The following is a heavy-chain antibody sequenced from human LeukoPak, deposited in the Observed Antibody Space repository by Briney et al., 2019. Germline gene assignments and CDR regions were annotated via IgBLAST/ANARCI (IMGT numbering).Heavy chain of an antibody. CDR1: GYTFTGYY. D-gene: IGHD2-15*01. J-gene: IGHJ5*02. CDR3: ARVHPDCSGGSCYYRFDP. V-gene: IGHV1-2*02. CDR2: INPNSGGT. Sequence: ASVKVSCKASGYTFTGYYMHWARQAPGQGLEWMGWINPNSGGTNYAQKFQGRVTMTRDTSISTAYMELSRLRSDDTAVYYCARVHPDCSGGSCYYRFDPWGQGTLVTVSS.